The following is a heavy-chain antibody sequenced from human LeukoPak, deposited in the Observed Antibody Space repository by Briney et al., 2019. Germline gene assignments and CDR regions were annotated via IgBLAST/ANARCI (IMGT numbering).Heavy chain of an antibody. CDR3: ASRADSDWYFDL. J-gene: IGHJ2*01. CDR1: GGSFSGYY. V-gene: IGHV4-34*01. D-gene: IGHD2-21*01. Sequence: SETLSLTCAVYGGSFSGYYWSWIRQPPAKGLEWIGEINHSGSTNYNPSLTSRVTISVETAKNQFSLKLSSVTAADTAVYYCASRADSDWYFDLWGRGTLVTVSS. CDR2: INHSGST.